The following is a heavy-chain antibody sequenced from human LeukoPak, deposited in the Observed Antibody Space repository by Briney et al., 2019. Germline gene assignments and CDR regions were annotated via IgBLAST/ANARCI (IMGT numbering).Heavy chain of an antibody. D-gene: IGHD1-26*01. J-gene: IGHJ4*02. Sequence: SVKVSCKASGGTFSSYAISWVRQAPGQGLEWMGGIIPIFGTANYAQKLQGRVTMTTDTSTSTVYMELRSLRSGDTAVYYCAREFRSGSYSEFDYWGQGTLVTVSS. CDR1: GGTFSSYA. CDR2: IIPIFGTA. CDR3: AREFRSGSYSEFDY. V-gene: IGHV1-69*05.